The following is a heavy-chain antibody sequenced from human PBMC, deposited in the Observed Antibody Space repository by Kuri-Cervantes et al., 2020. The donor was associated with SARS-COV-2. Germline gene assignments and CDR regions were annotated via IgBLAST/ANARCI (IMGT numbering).Heavy chain of an antibody. V-gene: IGHV5-51*01. J-gene: IGHJ4*02. Sequence: GESLKISYKGSGYSFTSYWVGWVRQMPGEGLEWMGIIYPGDSETRYSPSFQGQVTISADKSISTAFLQWSSLKASDTAMYYCARQPLGYCSNGVCYPNYWGQGTLVTVSS. D-gene: IGHD2-8*01. CDR1: GYSFTSYW. CDR3: ARQPLGYCSNGVCYPNY. CDR2: IYPGDSET.